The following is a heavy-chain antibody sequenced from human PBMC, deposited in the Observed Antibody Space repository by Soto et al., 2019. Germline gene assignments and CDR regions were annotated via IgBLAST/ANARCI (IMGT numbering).Heavy chain of an antibody. CDR3: ERVVESSGYYADY. J-gene: IGHJ4*02. CDR2: INPSGGST. CDR1: GYTFTSCY. V-gene: IGHV1-46*01. Sequence: ASVKVSCKASGYTFTSCYMHWVRQAPGQGLEWMGIINPSGGSTSYAQKFQGRVTMTRDTSTSTVYMELSSLRSEETAVYYCERVVESSGYYADYWGQRTLVPVSS. D-gene: IGHD3-22*01.